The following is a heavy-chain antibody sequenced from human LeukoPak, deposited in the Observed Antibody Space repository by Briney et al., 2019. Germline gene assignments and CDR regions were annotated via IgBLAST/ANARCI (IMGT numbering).Heavy chain of an antibody. CDR1: GGSISSSSYY. D-gene: IGHD5-24*01. CDR3: AIHYGYNSRAFNY. J-gene: IGHJ4*02. Sequence: PSETLSLTCTVSGGSISSSSYYWGWIRQPPGKGLEWIGSIYYSGSTYYNPALKSRLTISVDTYKNAFSLKLTSVTPADTALSCCAIHYGYNSRAFNYWGQGTLVTVSS. V-gene: IGHV4-39*07. CDR2: IYYSGST.